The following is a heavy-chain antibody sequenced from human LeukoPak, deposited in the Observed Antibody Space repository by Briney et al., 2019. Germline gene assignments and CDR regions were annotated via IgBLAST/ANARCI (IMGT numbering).Heavy chain of an antibody. CDR1: GYSISSGYY. CDR2: IYHSGST. CDR3: ARDGYYDSSGYYYGQYNWFDP. J-gene: IGHJ5*02. Sequence: PSETLSLTRTVSGYSISSGYYWGWIRQPPGKGLEWIGSIYHSGSTYYNPSLKSRVTISVDTSKNQFSLKLSSVTAADTAVYYCARDGYYDSSGYYYGQYNWFDPWGQGTLVTVSS. V-gene: IGHV4-38-2*02. D-gene: IGHD3-22*01.